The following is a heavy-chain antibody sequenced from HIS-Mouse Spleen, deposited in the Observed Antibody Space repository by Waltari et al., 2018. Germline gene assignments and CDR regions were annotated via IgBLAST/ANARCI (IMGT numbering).Heavy chain of an antibody. V-gene: IGHV1-18*01. CDR2: VRPYNGNT. D-gene: IGHD3-22*01. CDR1: GYTFTSYG. J-gene: IGHJ6*02. CDR3: ARSYDSSGYSYYYYYYGMDV. Sequence: QVQLVQSGAEVKKPGASVKVSCKASGYTFTSYGISWVRQAPGQGLEWKGWVRPYNGNTTHAQNLQGRVTMTTDTTTSTAYMELRSLRSDDTAVYYCARSYDSSGYSYYYYYYGMDVWGQGTTVTVSS.